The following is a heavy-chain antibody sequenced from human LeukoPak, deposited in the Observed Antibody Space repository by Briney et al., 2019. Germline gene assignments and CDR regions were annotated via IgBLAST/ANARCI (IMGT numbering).Heavy chain of an antibody. CDR2: INHSGSS. CDR3: ARVSSAAASAGATSGYYYYGMDV. V-gene: IGHV4-34*01. CDR1: GGSFSGYY. D-gene: IGHD6-25*01. J-gene: IGHJ6*02. Sequence: NPSETLSLTCAVYGGSFSGYYWSWIRQPPGKGLEWIGEINHSGSSNYNPSLKSRVTISVDTSKNQFSLKLSSVTAADTAVYYCARVSSAAASAGATSGYYYYGMDVWGQGTTVTVSS.